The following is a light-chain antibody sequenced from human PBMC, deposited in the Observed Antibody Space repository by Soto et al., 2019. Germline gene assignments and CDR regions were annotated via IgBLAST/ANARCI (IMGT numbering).Light chain of an antibody. J-gene: IGLJ1*01. CDR1: SSDVGGYNY. Sequence: QSVLTQPASVSGSPGQSITISCTGTSSDVGGYNYVSWYQQHPGKAPKLMIYEVNNRPSGVSNRFFGSKSGNTASLTISGLQAEDEADYYCSSFTSSYTFVFGTGTKVTVL. CDR3: SSFTSSYTFV. CDR2: EVN. V-gene: IGLV2-14*01.